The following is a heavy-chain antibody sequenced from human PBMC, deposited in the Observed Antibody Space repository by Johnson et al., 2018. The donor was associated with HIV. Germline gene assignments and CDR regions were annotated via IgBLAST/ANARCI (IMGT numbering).Heavy chain of an antibody. Sequence: VQLVESGGGLVQPGGSLRLSCAASGFTFRSYWMSWVRQAPGKGLEWVSGINWNGGSTYYADSVKGRFTISRDNSKNRLYLQMNSLRAEDTTVYFCARGVKQQLSVVDAFDIWGQGTMVIVSS. V-gene: IGHV3-23*04. CDR2: INWNGGST. J-gene: IGHJ3*02. CDR1: GFTFRSYW. D-gene: IGHD1-1*01. CDR3: ARGVKQQLSVVDAFDI.